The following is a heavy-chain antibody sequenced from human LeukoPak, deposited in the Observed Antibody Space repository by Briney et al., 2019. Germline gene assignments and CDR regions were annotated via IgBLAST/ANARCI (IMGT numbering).Heavy chain of an antibody. CDR1: GFTFSSYS. Sequence: KPGGSLRLSCAASGFTFSSYSMNWVRQAPGKGLEWVSSISSSSSYIYYGDSLKGRFTISRDNAKNSLYLQMNSLRAEDTAVYYCARRTIAVAGPLDYWGQGTLVTVSS. J-gene: IGHJ4*02. CDR2: ISSSSSYI. D-gene: IGHD6-19*01. V-gene: IGHV3-21*01. CDR3: ARRTIAVAGPLDY.